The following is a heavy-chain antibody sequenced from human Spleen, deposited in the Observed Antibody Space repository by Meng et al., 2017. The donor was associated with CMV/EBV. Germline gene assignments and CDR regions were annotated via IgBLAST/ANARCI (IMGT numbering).Heavy chain of an antibody. D-gene: IGHD2-2*01. V-gene: IGHV3-30*04. CDR3: ARAKGSYQLPIDLFDY. Sequence: GESLKISCAASGFTFSSYAMHWVRQAPGKGLEWVAVISYDGSNKYYADSVKGRFTISRDNSKNTLYLQMNSPRAEDTAVYYCARAKGSYQLPIDLFDYWGQGTLVTVSS. CDR2: ISYDGSNK. CDR1: GFTFSSYA. J-gene: IGHJ4*02.